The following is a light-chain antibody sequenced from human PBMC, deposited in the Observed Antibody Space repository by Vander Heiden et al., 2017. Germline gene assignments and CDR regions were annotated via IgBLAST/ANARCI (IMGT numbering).Light chain of an antibody. J-gene: IGLJ2*01. CDR1: SRDVGGYNY. V-gene: IGLV2-14*01. CDR2: DVS. CDR3: SSYTSNSTVV. Sequence: QSALTPPASVSGSPGQSTPISCTGTSRDVGGYNYVSWYQQHPGKAPELMIYDVSDRPSGVSNRFSGSKSGNTASLTISGLQAEDEADYYCSSYTSNSTVVFGGGTKLTVL.